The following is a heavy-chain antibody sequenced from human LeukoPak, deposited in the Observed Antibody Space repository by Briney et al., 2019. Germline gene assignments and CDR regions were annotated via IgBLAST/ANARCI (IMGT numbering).Heavy chain of an antibody. Sequence: GGSLRLSCAASGFTFSDYYMSWIRQAPGKGLEWVSYISSSGSTIYYADSVKGRFTISRDNAKNSLYLQMNSLRAEDTAVYYCARPAVAGTDGYFQHWGQGTLVTVSS. D-gene: IGHD6-19*01. CDR1: GFTFSDYY. J-gene: IGHJ1*01. V-gene: IGHV3-11*01. CDR3: ARPAVAGTDGYFQH. CDR2: ISSSGSTI.